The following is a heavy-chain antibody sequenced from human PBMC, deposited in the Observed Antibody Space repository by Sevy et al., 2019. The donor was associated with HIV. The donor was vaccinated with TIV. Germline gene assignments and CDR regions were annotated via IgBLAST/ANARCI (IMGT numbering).Heavy chain of an antibody. J-gene: IGHJ4*02. CDR3: ARVGGAREGYDYVGSSFIDH. Sequence: ASVKVSCKVSGGSFSNSDVIWVRQAPGQGLEWMGRIIPRFGTANYAQRFQGRVTITADESTRTVFMELSRLGSEDTALFYCARVGGAREGYDYVGSSFIDHWGQGTLVTVSS. CDR1: GGSFSNSD. D-gene: IGHD3-16*01. V-gene: IGHV1-69*13. CDR2: IIPRFGTA.